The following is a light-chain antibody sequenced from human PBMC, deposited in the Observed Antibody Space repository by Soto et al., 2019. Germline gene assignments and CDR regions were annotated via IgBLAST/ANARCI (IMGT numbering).Light chain of an antibody. Sequence: DIQMTQSPSSLSASVGDRVTITCQASQDISYYLNWYQQKPGKAPKLLIYDASNLQTGVPSRFSGSGSGTDFIFIISSLQPEDIATYYCQQYENLRTFGGGTKVEIK. V-gene: IGKV1-33*01. CDR3: QQYENLRT. CDR2: DAS. J-gene: IGKJ4*01. CDR1: QDISYY.